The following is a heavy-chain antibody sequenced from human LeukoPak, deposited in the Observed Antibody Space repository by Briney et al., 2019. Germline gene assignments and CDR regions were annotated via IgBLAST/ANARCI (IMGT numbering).Heavy chain of an antibody. J-gene: IGHJ4*02. CDR3: ARGRRSPQYYYDSSGYRSPFDY. V-gene: IGHV4-34*01. Sequence: SETLSLTCAVYGGSFRGYYWSWIRQPPGKGLEWIGEINHSGSTNYNPSLKSRGTISVDTSKNQFSLKLSSVTAADTAVYYCARGRRSPQYYYDSSGYRSPFDYWGQGTLVTVSS. CDR2: INHSGST. D-gene: IGHD3-22*01. CDR1: GGSFRGYY.